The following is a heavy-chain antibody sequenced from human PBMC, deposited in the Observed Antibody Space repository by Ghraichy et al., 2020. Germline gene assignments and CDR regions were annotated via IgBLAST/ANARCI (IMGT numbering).Heavy chain of an antibody. J-gene: IGHJ6*02. V-gene: IGHV4-34*01. Sequence: SETLSLTCAVYGGSFSGYYWSWIRQPPGKGLEWIGEINHSGSTNYNPSLKSRVTISVDTSKIQFSLKLSSVTAADTAVYYCARGQSRYYDFWSGYYPYYYYGMDVWGQGTTVTVSS. CDR3: ARGQSRYYDFWSGYYPYYYYGMDV. CDR2: INHSGST. D-gene: IGHD3-3*01. CDR1: GGSFSGYY.